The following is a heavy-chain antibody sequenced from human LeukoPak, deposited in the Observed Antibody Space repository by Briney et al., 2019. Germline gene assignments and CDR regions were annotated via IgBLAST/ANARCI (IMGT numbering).Heavy chain of an antibody. CDR3: ARARDGYNSGAFDI. CDR2: ISSSGSSI. V-gene: IGHV3-11*04. CDR1: GFGFSDYY. D-gene: IGHD5-24*01. Sequence: GRSLRLSCAASGFGFSDYYMTWIRQAPGKGLEWISYISSSGSSIYYADSVKGRFTISRDNAKNSLYLQMNSLRAEDTAVYYCARARDGYNSGAFDIWGPGTMVTVSS. J-gene: IGHJ3*02.